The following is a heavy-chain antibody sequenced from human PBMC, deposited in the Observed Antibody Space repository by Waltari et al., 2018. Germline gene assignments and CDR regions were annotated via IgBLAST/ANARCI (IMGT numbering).Heavy chain of an antibody. CDR2: IYHSGTT. J-gene: IGHJ4*02. Sequence: QVQLQESGPGLVKPSETLSLTCTVSGYSISSGYYWGWIWQPPGKGLEWIGNIYHSGTTYYNPSLKSRVTISVDTSKNQLSLKLNSVTAADTAVYYCARDRYSGSPKLYYFDHWGQGALVTVSS. D-gene: IGHD6-13*01. CDR1: GYSISSGYY. CDR3: ARDRYSGSPKLYYFDH. V-gene: IGHV4-38-2*02.